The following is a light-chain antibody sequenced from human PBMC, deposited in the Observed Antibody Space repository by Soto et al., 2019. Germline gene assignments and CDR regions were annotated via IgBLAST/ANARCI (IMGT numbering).Light chain of an antibody. J-gene: IGKJ1*01. CDR2: GAS. CDR3: QLYNRNTWS. Sequence: DIQMTQSPSTLSASVGGRVTITCRASQSVGTWVAWYQQKPGKAPKLLIYGASNLESGVPSRFSGSGSGTEFTLTITTLQPDDFATYFCQLYNRNTWSFCPGTKVDI. V-gene: IGKV1-5*01. CDR1: QSVGTW.